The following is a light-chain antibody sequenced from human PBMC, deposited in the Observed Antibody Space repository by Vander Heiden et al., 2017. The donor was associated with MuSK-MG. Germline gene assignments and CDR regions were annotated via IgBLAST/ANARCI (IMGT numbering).Light chain of an antibody. Sequence: SYELTQPPSVSVSPGQTARITCSGDALPKQYASWYQQKPDQAPVVVIYKDSERPSGIPDRFSSSSSGTTFTLTISGVQAEDEAEYYCQSTDSSGTYVVFGGGTKLTV. CDR2: KDS. J-gene: IGLJ2*01. CDR3: QSTDSSGTYVV. CDR1: ALPKQY. V-gene: IGLV3-25*03.